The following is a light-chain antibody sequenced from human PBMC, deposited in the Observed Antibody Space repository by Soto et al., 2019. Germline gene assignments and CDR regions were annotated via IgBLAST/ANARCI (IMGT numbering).Light chain of an antibody. V-gene: IGLV2-8*01. Sequence: QSALTQPPSAAGSPGQSATISCTGTSTDVGGYNYVSWYQQYPGKAPKLMIYEVSKRPSGVPDRFSGSKSGNTASLTVSGLQAEDEADYYCSSYGGGYNYVFGTGTKVTVL. J-gene: IGLJ1*01. CDR1: STDVGGYNY. CDR3: SSYGGGYNYV. CDR2: EVS.